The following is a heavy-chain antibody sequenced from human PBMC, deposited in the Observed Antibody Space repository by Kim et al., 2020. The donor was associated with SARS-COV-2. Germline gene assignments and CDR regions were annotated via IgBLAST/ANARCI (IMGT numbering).Heavy chain of an antibody. CDR1: GGSFSGYY. J-gene: IGHJ6*02. CDR2: INHSGST. V-gene: IGHV4-34*01. Sequence: SETLSLTCAVYGGSFSGYYWSWIRQPPGKGLEWIGEINHSGSTNYNPSLKSRVTISVDTSKNQFSLKLSSVTAADTAVYYCARGLKDGSGSYYSMAMDVWGQGTTVTVSS. D-gene: IGHD3-10*01. CDR3: ARGLKDGSGSYYSMAMDV.